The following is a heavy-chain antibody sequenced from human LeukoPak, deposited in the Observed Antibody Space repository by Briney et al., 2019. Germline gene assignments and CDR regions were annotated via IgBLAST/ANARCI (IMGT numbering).Heavy chain of an antibody. J-gene: IGHJ4*02. D-gene: IGHD3-3*01. Sequence: ETLSLTCTCSGGASSSMSYYWGWIRQPPGKGLEWIGSMFYTGSTYYNPSLKNRLTMSVDTSKNQFSLKLSSVTAADTAVYYCARRKDFWSGLINYWGQGTLVTVSS. CDR2: MFYTGST. CDR1: GGASSSMSYY. CDR3: ARRKDFWSGLINY. V-gene: IGHV4-39*01.